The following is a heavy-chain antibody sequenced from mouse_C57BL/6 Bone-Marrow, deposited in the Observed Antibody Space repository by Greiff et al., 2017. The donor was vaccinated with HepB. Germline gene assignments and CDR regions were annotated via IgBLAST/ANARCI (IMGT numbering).Heavy chain of an antibody. CDR3: ARKEDYGSTRAWFAY. CDR2: IYPGSGST. CDR1: GYTFTSYW. D-gene: IGHD1-1*01. V-gene: IGHV1-55*01. Sequence: QVQLQQSGAELVKPGASVKMSCKASGYTFTSYWITWVKQRPGQGLEWIGDIYPGSGSTNYNEKFKSKATLTVDTSSSTAYMQLSSLTSEDSAVYSCARKEDYGSTRAWFAYWGQGTLVTVSA. J-gene: IGHJ3*01.